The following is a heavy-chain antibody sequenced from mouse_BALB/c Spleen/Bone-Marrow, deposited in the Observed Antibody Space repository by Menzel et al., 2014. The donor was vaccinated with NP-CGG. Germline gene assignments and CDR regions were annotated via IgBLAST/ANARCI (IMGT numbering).Heavy chain of an antibody. Sequence: VQVVESGAELAKPGALVKMSCKASGYTFXSYWMHWVKQRPGQGLEWIGYINPSTGYTDYNQKFNDKATLTADKSSSTAYMQLSSLTSKDSAVYYCARGNPLYAMDYWGQGTSVTVSS. V-gene: IGHV1-7*01. J-gene: IGHJ4*01. CDR1: GYTFXSYW. CDR3: ARGNPLYAMDY. CDR2: INPSTGYT. D-gene: IGHD2-1*01.